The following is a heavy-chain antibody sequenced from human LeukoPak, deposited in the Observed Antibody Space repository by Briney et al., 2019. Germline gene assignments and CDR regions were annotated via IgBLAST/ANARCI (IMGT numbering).Heavy chain of an antibody. CDR3: ATQYYGDFDH. Sequence: GGSLRLSCAASGFTFSNYWMSWVRQAPGKGLDYVANINQAGSDKTYVDSVKGRFTISRDNAKNSLYLQMNSLRADDTAVYFCATQYYGDFDHWGQGTLVTVST. D-gene: IGHD3-3*01. CDR1: GFTFSNYW. V-gene: IGHV3-7*01. CDR2: INQAGSDK. J-gene: IGHJ4*02.